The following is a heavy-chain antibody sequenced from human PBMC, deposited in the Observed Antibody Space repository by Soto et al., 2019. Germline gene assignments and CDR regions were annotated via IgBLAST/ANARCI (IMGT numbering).Heavy chain of an antibody. J-gene: IGHJ4*02. D-gene: IGHD3-3*01. CDR2: ISGSGGST. CDR3: AKTINDFWSGYSL. Sequence: GGSLRLSCAASGFTFSSYAMSWVRQAPGKGLEWISAISGSGGSTYYADSVKGRFTISRDNSKNTLYLQMNSLRAEDTAVYYCAKTINDFWSGYSLWGQGTLVTVSS. CDR1: GFTFSSYA. V-gene: IGHV3-23*01.